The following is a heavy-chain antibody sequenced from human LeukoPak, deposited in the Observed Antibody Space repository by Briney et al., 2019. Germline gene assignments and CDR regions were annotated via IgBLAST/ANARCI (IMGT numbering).Heavy chain of an antibody. CDR1: GFSFSGYW. CDR2: INGDGSTT. V-gene: IGHV3-74*01. CDR3: VRGGLMGATDY. D-gene: IGHD1-26*01. J-gene: IGHJ4*02. Sequence: PGGSLRLSCAASGFSFSGYWIHWVRQAPGKGLVWISYINGDGSTTNHADFAEGRFTISRDNAKNTLYLQMNSLRVEDTAVYYCVRGGLMGATDYWGQGTLSPSPQ.